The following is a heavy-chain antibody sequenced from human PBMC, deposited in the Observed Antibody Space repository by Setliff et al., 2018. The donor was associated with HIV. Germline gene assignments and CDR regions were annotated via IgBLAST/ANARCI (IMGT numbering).Heavy chain of an antibody. Sequence: SVKVSCKASGGTFSSYVISWVRQAPGQGPEWMGGIIPMYGVANYAQKFQGRVTITTDESTSTAYMELSSLRSEDTAVYYCARGGGRTVVSTRYYAMDVWGQGTTVTVSS. D-gene: IGHD2-15*01. CDR3: ARGGGRTVVSTRYYAMDV. J-gene: IGHJ6*02. CDR1: GGTFSSYV. CDR2: IIPMYGVA. V-gene: IGHV1-69*05.